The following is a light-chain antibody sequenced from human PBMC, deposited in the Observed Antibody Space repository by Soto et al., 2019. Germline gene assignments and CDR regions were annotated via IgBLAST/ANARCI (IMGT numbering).Light chain of an antibody. J-gene: IGLJ2*01. CDR1: SSDVGAYNY. CDR3: SSFTGRTTVL. CDR2: NVS. V-gene: IGLV2-14*01. Sequence: QSVLTQPASVSGSPGQSITISCTGTSSDVGAYNYVSWYQQHPGKAPKLIIYNVSNRPSGGSNRFSGSKSANTASLTIFRLQAEDEADYYCSSFTGRTTVLFGGGTKLTVL.